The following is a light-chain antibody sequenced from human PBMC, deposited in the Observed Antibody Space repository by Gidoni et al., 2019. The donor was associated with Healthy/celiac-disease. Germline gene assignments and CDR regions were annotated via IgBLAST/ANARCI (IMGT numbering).Light chain of an antibody. CDR2: GKN. J-gene: IGLJ2*01. CDR1: SLRSYY. CDR3: NSRDSSGNPVV. V-gene: IGLV3-19*01. Sequence: SSELTQDPAVSGALGQTVRITCQGDSLRSYYASWYQQKPGQAPVLVIYGKNNRPSGIPDRFSGSSSGNTASLTITGAQAEDEADYYCNSRDSSGNPVVFGGGTKLTVL.